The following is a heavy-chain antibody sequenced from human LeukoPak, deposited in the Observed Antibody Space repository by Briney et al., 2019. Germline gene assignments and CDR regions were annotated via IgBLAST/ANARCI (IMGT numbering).Heavy chain of an antibody. V-gene: IGHV3-20*04. Sequence: GGSLRLSCAASGFTFSSYWMSWVRQAPGKGLEWVSGINWNGGSTGYADSVKGRFTISRDNAKNSLYLQMNSLRAEDTALYYCARDYYDSSGYYYRVPFDIWGQGTMVTVSS. CDR2: INWNGGST. J-gene: IGHJ3*02. CDR1: GFTFSSYW. D-gene: IGHD3-22*01. CDR3: ARDYYDSSGYYYRVPFDI.